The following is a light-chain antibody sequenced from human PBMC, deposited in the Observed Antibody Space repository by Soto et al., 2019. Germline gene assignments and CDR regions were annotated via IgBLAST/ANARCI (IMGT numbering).Light chain of an antibody. CDR3: CSYAGHTTSV. V-gene: IGLV2-23*01. Sequence: QSALTQPASVSGSPGQSITISCTGTSNDVGLYNLVSWYQQHPGKPPKLMIYEGSKRPSGVSNRFSGSKSGNTASLTISGLQAEDEADYYCCSYAGHTTSVFGTGTKLTVL. CDR2: EGS. J-gene: IGLJ1*01. CDR1: SNDVGLYNL.